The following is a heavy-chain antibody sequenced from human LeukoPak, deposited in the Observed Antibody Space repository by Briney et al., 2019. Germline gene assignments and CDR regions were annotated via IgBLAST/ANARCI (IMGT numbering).Heavy chain of an antibody. CDR3: ARGYGRYFDY. Sequence: SETLSLTCTVSGGSISNYYWTWIRQPPGKGLEWIGHISDSGSANYNPSLKSRVTISVDTSKNQFSLKLSSVTAADTAVYYCARGYGRYFDYWGQGTLVTVSS. V-gene: IGHV4-59*01. CDR1: GGSISNYY. CDR2: ISDSGSA. J-gene: IGHJ4*02. D-gene: IGHD5-18*01.